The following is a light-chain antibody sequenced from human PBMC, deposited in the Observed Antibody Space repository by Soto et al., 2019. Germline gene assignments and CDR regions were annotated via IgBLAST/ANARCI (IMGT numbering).Light chain of an antibody. Sequence: DIQMTQSPSTLSASVGDRVTITCRASQSISSWLDWYQQKLGRAPRLLIYDASSLESGVPSRFSGSGYGTEFTPTISSLQPDDFATSYCQQYNTYSSRTFGGGTKVEIK. CDR3: QQYNTYSSRT. V-gene: IGKV1-5*01. CDR2: DAS. J-gene: IGKJ4*01. CDR1: QSISSW.